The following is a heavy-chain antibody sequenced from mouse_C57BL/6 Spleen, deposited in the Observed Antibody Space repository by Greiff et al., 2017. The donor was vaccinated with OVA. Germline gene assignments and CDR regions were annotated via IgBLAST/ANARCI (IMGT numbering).Heavy chain of an antibody. CDR2: IYPGGGYT. D-gene: IGHD4-1*02. Sequence: VKLMESGAELVRPGTSVKMSCKASGYTFTNYWIGWAKQRPGHGLEWIGDIYPGGGYTNYNEKFKGKATLTADKSSSTAYMQFSSLTSEDSAIYYCARSSANWDGAMDYWGQGTSVTVSS. J-gene: IGHJ4*01. CDR1: GYTFTNYW. V-gene: IGHV1-63*01. CDR3: ARSSANWDGAMDY.